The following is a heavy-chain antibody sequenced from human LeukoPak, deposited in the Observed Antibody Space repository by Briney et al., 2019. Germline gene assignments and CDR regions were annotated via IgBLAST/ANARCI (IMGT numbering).Heavy chain of an antibody. Sequence: SETLSLTCTVSGGSISSSNYYWGWIRQPPGKGLEWIASMYYSGSTYYNPSLKSRVTISVVTSKNQFSLKMSSVTAADTAVYYCARVRDEYDSSADFYVKWFDPWGQGTLVTVSP. V-gene: IGHV4-39*07. CDR3: ARVRDEYDSSADFYVKWFDP. CDR2: MYYSGST. CDR1: GGSISSSNYY. J-gene: IGHJ5*02. D-gene: IGHD3-22*01.